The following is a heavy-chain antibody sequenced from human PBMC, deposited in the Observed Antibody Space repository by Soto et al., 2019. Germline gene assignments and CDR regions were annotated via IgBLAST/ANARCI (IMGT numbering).Heavy chain of an antibody. CDR3: ARDRGVTMGFDS. D-gene: IGHD4-17*01. J-gene: IGHJ4*02. CDR2: ISYRGGP. V-gene: IGHV4-31*03. Sequence: LSLTCTVSGGSISSGGYYWSWIRQHPGKGLEWIGYISYRGGPYYNPSLTSRVTISVDTTNSHFSLQLRSVTAADTAIYFCARDRGVTMGFDSWGQGTQVTVSS. CDR1: GGSISSGGYY.